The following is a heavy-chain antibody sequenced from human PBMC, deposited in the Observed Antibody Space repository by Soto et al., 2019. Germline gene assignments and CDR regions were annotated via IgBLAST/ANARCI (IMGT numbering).Heavy chain of an antibody. CDR2: ISGSGGST. D-gene: IGHD2-15*01. V-gene: IGHV3-23*01. CDR1: GFTFSSYA. CDR3: AKVTGDCSGGSCYNWFDP. Sequence: WGSLRLSCAASGFTFSSYAMSWVRQAPGKGLEWVSAISGSGGSTYYADSVKGRFTISRDNSKNTLYLQMNSLIAEDTAVYFCAKVTGDCSGGSCYNWFDPWGQGTLVTVSS. J-gene: IGHJ5*02.